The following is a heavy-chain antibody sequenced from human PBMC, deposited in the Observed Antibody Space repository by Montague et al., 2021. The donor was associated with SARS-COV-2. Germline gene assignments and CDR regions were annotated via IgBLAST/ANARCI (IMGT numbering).Heavy chain of an antibody. V-gene: IGHV4-59*08. CDR1: GGSISSFY. CDR3: ARHYSATLPAVY. CDR2: ISDSGST. D-gene: IGHD2-15*01. J-gene: IGHJ4*02. Sequence: SETLSLTCTVSGGSISSFYWSWIRQPPGKGLEWIGYISDSGSTNYNPSLASRVTMSVDTSKNQFSLKVNSVTAADTAVYYCARHYSATLPAVYWGQGTLVIVSS.